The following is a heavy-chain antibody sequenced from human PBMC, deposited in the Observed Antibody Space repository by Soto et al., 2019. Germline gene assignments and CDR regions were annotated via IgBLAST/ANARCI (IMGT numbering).Heavy chain of an antibody. Sequence: GGSLRLSCAACGFTFSNYWMHWVRQAPGKGLVWVSRISSDGSSTSYADCVKGRFTISRDNAKNTLYLQMNSLRAEDTAVYYCVNFDWSHQIWGQGTMVTVSS. CDR1: GFTFSNYW. V-gene: IGHV3-74*01. CDR2: ISSDGSST. J-gene: IGHJ3*02. CDR3: VNFDWSHQI. D-gene: IGHD3-9*01.